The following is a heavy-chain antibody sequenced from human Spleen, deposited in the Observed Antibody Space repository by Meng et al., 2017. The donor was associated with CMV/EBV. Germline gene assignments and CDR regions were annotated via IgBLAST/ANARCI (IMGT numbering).Heavy chain of an antibody. CDR1: GYTFTGYY. V-gene: IGHV1-2*06. CDR2: INPNSGGT. CDR3: AHQAVAGTRGWFDP. D-gene: IGHD6-19*01. J-gene: IGHJ5*02. Sequence: VKSGAEVKKPGASVKVSCKASGYTFTGYYMHWVRQAPGQGLEWMGRINPNSGGTNYAQKFQGRVTMTRDTSISTAYMELSRLRSDDTAVYYCAHQAVAGTRGWFDPWGQGTLVTVSS.